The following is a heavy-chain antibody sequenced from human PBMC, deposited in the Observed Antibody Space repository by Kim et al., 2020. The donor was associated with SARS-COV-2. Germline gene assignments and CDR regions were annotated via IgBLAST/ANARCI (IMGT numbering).Heavy chain of an antibody. J-gene: IGHJ6*03. CDR1: GYTFTSYD. Sequence: ASVKVSCKASGYTFTSYDINWVRQATGQGLEWMGWMNPNSGNTGYAQKFQGRVTMTRNTSISTAYMELSSLRSEDTAVYYCARGGREHLVVVIAIFYYYYMEVWGKGTTVTVSS. CDR3: ARGGREHLVVVIAIFYYYYMEV. D-gene: IGHD2-21*01. CDR2: MNPNSGNT. V-gene: IGHV1-8*01.